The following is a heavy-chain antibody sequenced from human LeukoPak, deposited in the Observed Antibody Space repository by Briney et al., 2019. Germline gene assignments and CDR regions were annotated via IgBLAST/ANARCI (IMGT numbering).Heavy chain of an antibody. CDR3: AREVADYGGYYYYYHYMDV. CDR2: IYTSGSN. Sequence: SETLSLTCTVSGGSISSYYWSWIRQPAGKGLEWIGRIYTSGSNNYNPSLKSRVTMSVDTSKNQFSLKLSSVTAADTAMYYCAREVADYGGYYYYYHYMDVWGKGTTVTISS. D-gene: IGHD4-17*01. V-gene: IGHV4-4*07. CDR1: GGSISSYY. J-gene: IGHJ6*03.